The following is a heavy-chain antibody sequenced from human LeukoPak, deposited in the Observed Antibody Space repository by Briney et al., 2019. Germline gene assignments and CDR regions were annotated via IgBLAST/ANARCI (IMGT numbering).Heavy chain of an antibody. J-gene: IGHJ4*02. CDR2: IKQDGSDK. CDR1: GFTFSGYW. Sequence: PGGSLRLSCAASGFTFSGYWMSWVRQAPGKGLEWMANIKQDGSDKYYVDSVRGRFTISRDNAKNSLFLQMNSLRAEDTAVYYCARDSIWGPGYFDYWGQGTLVTVSS. D-gene: IGHD7-27*01. V-gene: IGHV3-7*01. CDR3: ARDSIWGPGYFDY.